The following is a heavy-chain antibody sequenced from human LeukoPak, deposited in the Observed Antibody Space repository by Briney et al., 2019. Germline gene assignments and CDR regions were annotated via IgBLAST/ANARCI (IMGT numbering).Heavy chain of an antibody. D-gene: IGHD4-17*01. CDR1: GYSISSGYY. J-gene: IGHJ4*02. Sequence: SETLSHACTVSGYSISSGYYWGWIRQPTGKGLAWIGSIYHSGSTYYNPSLKSRVTISVDTSKNQFSLKLSSVTAADTAVYYCARGHDYGDGRDYWGQGTLVTVSS. CDR2: IYHSGST. CDR3: ARGHDYGDGRDY. V-gene: IGHV4-38-2*02.